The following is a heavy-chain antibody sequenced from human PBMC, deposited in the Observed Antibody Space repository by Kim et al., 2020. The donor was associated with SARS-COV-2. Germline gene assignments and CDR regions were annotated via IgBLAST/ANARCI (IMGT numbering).Heavy chain of an antibody. Sequence: ASVKVSCKASGYTFTSYYMHWVRQAPGQGLEWMGIINPSGGSTSYAQKFQGRVTMTRDTSTSTVYMELSSLRSEDTAVYYCARDGIQLWLSRYLLNFDYWGQGTLVTVSS. J-gene: IGHJ4*02. D-gene: IGHD5-18*01. CDR2: INPSGGST. CDR1: GYTFTSYY. CDR3: ARDGIQLWLSRYLLNFDY. V-gene: IGHV1-46*01.